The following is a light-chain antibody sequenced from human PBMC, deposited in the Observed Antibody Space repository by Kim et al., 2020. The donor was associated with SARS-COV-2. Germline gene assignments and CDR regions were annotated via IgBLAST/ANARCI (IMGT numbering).Light chain of an antibody. V-gene: IGLV3-21*04. J-gene: IGLJ2*01. CDR2: YDC. CDR1: NIGSKS. CDR3: QVWDLSSLHPV. Sequence: SYELTQPPSVSVAPGKTARITCGGNNIGSKSVHWYQQKPRQSPVLVIYYDCDRPTGIPLPFSSSNAGNTATFTFRRVEAGGDAAFFCQVWDLSSLHPVFG.